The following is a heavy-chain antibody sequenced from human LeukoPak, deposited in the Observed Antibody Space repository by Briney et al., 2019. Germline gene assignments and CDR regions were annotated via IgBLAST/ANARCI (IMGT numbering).Heavy chain of an antibody. CDR3: AKVRGASRPRDAFDI. J-gene: IGHJ3*02. CDR2: ITTSGGTI. V-gene: IGHV3-48*01. D-gene: IGHD1-26*01. Sequence: GGSLRLSCAASGFTFSSYNMNWVRQAPGKGLEWISYITTSGGTIYYADSVKGRFTISRDNSKNTLYLQMNSLRAEDTAVYYCAKVRGASRPRDAFDIWGQGTMVTVSS. CDR1: GFTFSSYN.